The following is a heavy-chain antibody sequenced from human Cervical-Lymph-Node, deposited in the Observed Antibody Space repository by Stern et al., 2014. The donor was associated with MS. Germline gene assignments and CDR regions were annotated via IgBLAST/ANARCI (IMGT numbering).Heavy chain of an antibody. Sequence: ESGPTLVKPTQTLTLTCTFSGFSLSTSGVGVGWIRQPPGKALEWLALLYWDDAKRYSPSLRNRLTITKDTSKNQVVLTMTNMDPVDTGTYYCAQTNYFASRSYSLYNWLDPWGQGTRVIVSS. V-gene: IGHV2-5*02. D-gene: IGHD3-10*01. CDR3: AQTNYFASRSYSLYNWLDP. CDR2: LYWDDAK. CDR1: GFSLSTSGVG. J-gene: IGHJ5*02.